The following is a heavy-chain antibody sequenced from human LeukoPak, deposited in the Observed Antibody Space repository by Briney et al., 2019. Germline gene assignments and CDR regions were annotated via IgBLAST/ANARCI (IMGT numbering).Heavy chain of an antibody. Sequence: AAVKVSCKASGCTFSVYGISWVRQAPGQGLEWMGWISPYNGYTNYVQKLQGRVTMTTDKFTSTAYMELRSLKSDDTAVYYCARLDTPADIYYYTSGNYYNFDYWGQGTLVTVSS. V-gene: IGHV1-18*01. CDR1: GCTFSVYG. D-gene: IGHD3-10*01. CDR2: ISPYNGYT. J-gene: IGHJ4*02. CDR3: ARLDTPADIYYYTSGNYYNFDY.